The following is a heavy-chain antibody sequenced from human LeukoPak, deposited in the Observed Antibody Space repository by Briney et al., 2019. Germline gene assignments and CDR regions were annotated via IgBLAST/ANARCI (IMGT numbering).Heavy chain of an antibody. CDR1: GGSFSGYY. CDR3: ASTTLGLGYCSGGSCPRWYYYGMDV. CDR2: INHSGST. J-gene: IGHJ6*02. D-gene: IGHD2-15*01. Sequence: PSETLSLTCAVYGGSFSGYYWSWIRQPPGKGLEWIGEINHSGSTNYNPSLKSRVTISVDTSKNQFSLKLSSVTAADTAVYYCASTTLGLGYCSGGSCPRWYYYGMDVWGQGTTVTVSS. V-gene: IGHV4-34*01.